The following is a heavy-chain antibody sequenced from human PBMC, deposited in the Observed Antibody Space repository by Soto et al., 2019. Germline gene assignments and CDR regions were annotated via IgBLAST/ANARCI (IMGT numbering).Heavy chain of an antibody. Sequence: PGGSLRLSCAASGVTFSGDAMSWVRQAPGKGLEWVSAISGSGGSTYYADSVKGRFTISRDNSKNTLYLQMNSLRAEDTAVYYCAKGPPGGVWNYYYYYGMDVWGQGTTVTVSS. CDR2: ISGSGGST. CDR3: AKGPPGGVWNYYYYYGMDV. J-gene: IGHJ6*02. V-gene: IGHV3-23*01. CDR1: GVTFSGDA. D-gene: IGHD3-16*01.